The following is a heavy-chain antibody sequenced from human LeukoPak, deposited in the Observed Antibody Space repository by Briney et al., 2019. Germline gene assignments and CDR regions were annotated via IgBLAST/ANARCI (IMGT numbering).Heavy chain of an antibody. J-gene: IGHJ6*03. CDR3: AREGPLRYDTTNTGYMDV. Sequence: SVKVSCKASGGTFGSYAISWVRQAPGQGLEWMGGIIPRFGLQNYAQRFQGRLTITTDGATSTVYMELSRLTSEDAAVYFCAREGPLRYDTTNTGYMDVWGEGTTVTVSS. D-gene: IGHD4-17*01. V-gene: IGHV1-69*05. CDR1: GGTFGSYA. CDR2: IIPRFGLQ.